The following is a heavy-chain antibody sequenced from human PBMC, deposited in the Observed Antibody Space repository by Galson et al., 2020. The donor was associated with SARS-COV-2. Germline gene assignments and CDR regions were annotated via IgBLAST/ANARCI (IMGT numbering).Heavy chain of an antibody. D-gene: IGHD2-21*02. V-gene: IGHV3-30*18. CDR1: GFTFSSYG. J-gene: IGHJ3*02. CDR3: ANSLTAPSPI. Sequence: SCAASGFTFSSYGMHWVRQAPGKGLEWVAVISYDGSNKYYADSVKGRFTISRDNSKNTLYLQMNSLRAEDTAVYYCANSLTAPSPIWGQGTMVTVSS. CDR2: ISYDGSNK.